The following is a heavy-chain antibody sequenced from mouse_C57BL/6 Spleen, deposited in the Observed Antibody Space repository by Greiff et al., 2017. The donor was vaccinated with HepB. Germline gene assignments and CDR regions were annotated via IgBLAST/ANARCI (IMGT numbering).Heavy chain of an antibody. J-gene: IGHJ2*01. CDR2: INPGSGGT. V-gene: IGHV1-54*01. Sequence: VVRPGTSVKVSCKASGYAFTNYLIEWVKQRPGQGLEWIGVINPGSGGTNYNEKFKGKATLTADKSSSTAYMQLSSLTSEDSAIYFCARGGISGYFDYWGQGTTLTVSS. CDR1: GYAFTNYL. D-gene: IGHD3-2*02. CDR3: ARGGISGYFDY.